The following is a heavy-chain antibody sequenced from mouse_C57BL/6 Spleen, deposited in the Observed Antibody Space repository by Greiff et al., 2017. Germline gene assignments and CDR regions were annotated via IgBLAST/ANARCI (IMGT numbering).Heavy chain of an antibody. D-gene: IGHD2-4*01. CDR2: IYPRSGNT. Sequence: QVQLQQSGAELARPGASVKLSCKASGYTFTSYGISWVKQRTGQGLEWIGEIYPRSGNTYYNEKFKGKATLTADKSSSTAYMELRSLTSEDSAVYFCARGKDYDYDSGYYFDYWGQGTTLTVSS. CDR1: GYTFTSYG. J-gene: IGHJ2*01. V-gene: IGHV1-81*01. CDR3: ARGKDYDYDSGYYFDY.